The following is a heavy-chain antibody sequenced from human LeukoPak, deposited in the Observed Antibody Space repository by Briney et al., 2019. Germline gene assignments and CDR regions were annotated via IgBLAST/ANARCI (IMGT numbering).Heavy chain of an antibody. D-gene: IGHD2-15*01. CDR3: AKEPALGYCSGGSCYQEDYFDY. CDR2: ISGSGGST. V-gene: IGHV3-23*01. Sequence: GGSLRLSCAASGFTFSSYAMSWVRQAPGKGLEWVSAISGSGGSTYYADSVKGRFTISRDNSKNTLYLQMNSLRAEDTAVYYCAKEPALGYCSGGSCYQEDYFDYWGQGTLVTVSS. J-gene: IGHJ4*02. CDR1: GFTFSSYA.